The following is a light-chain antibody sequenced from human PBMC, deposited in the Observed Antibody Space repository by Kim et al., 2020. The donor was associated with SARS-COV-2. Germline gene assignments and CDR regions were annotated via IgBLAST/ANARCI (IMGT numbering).Light chain of an antibody. J-gene: IGKJ1*01. Sequence: APVGDRFTTTCRARQNINTWLAWYQQKPGKAPKVLIYKASTLERGVPSRFSGSGSGTEFTLAVSSLQPDDFATYHCQQYDSFPWTFGQGTKVDIK. CDR3: QQYDSFPWT. CDR1: QNINTW. CDR2: KAS. V-gene: IGKV1-5*03.